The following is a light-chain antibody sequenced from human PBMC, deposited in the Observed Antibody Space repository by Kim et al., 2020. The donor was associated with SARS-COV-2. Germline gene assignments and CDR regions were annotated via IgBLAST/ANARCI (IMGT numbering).Light chain of an antibody. Sequence: EVVMTQSPASLSVSPGERATLSCRASESISINLAWYQQKPGQPPRLLMYGASTRATGVPARFSGGGSGTEFTLTISSLQSDDCAIYYCQQYDDWTPITFGGGTKL. CDR2: GAS. CDR3: QQYDDWTPIT. CDR1: ESISIN. V-gene: IGKV3-15*01. J-gene: IGKJ4*01.